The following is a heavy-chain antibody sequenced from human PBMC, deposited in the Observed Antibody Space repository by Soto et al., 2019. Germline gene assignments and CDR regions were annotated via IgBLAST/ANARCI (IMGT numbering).Heavy chain of an antibody. Sequence: QLQLQESGPGLVKPSETLSLTCTVSGGSISSSSYYWGWIRQPPGKGLEWIGSIYYSGSTYYNPSLKSRVTISVDTSKNQFSLKLSSVTAADTAVYYCARPPQGGTMVRGVMGGFDYWGQGTLVTVSS. CDR1: GGSISSSSYY. D-gene: IGHD3-10*01. CDR3: ARPPQGGTMVRGVMGGFDY. CDR2: IYYSGST. J-gene: IGHJ4*02. V-gene: IGHV4-39*01.